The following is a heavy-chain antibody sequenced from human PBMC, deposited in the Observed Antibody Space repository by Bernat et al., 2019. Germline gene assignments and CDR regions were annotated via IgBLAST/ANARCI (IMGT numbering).Heavy chain of an antibody. V-gene: IGHV3-30*18. J-gene: IGHJ6*03. D-gene: IGHD3-3*01. CDR3: AKDTNMDV. CDR1: GFTFSSYG. CDR2: ISYDGSNK. Sequence: QVQLVESGGGVVQPGRSLRLSCAASGFTFSSYGMHWVRQAPGKGLEWVAVISYDGSNKYYADSVKGRFTISRDNSKNTLYLQMNSLRAEDTAVYYCAKDTNMDVWGKGTTVTVSS.